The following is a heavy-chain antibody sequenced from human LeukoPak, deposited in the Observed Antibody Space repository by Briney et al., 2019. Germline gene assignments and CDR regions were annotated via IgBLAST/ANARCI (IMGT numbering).Heavy chain of an antibody. CDR2: ISSSSYI. J-gene: IGHJ3*02. Sequence: GGSLRLSCAASGFTFSSYSMNWVRQAPGKGLEWVSSISSSSYIYYADSVKGRFTISRDNAKNSLYLQMNSLRAEDTAVYYCARSSGYSGSYYGAFDIWGQGTMVTVSS. V-gene: IGHV3-21*01. D-gene: IGHD1-26*01. CDR3: ARSSGYSGSYYGAFDI. CDR1: GFTFSSYS.